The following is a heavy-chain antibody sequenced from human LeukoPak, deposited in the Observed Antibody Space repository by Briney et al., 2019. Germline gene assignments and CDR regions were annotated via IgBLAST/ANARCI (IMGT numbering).Heavy chain of an antibody. CDR1: GYTFTGYY. J-gene: IGHJ6*03. CDR3: AREQEVGSGSYYIGPYMDV. Sequence: ASVKVSCKASGYTFTGYYMHWVRQAPGQGLEWMGWINPNSGGTNYAQKFQGRVTMTRDTSISTAYMELGRLRSDDTAVYYCAREQEVGSGSYYIGPYMDVWGKGTTVTVSS. CDR2: INPNSGGT. D-gene: IGHD3-10*01. V-gene: IGHV1-2*02.